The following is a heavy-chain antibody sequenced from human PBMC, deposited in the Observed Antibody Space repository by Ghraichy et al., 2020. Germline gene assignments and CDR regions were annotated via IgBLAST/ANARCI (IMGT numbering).Heavy chain of an antibody. CDR3: AKRGGSGNYVDY. J-gene: IGHJ4*02. V-gene: IGHV3-30*18. D-gene: IGHD1-26*01. CDR2: ITYDGNNK. CDR1: GFTFSNYG. Sequence: GGSLRLSCAASGFTFSNYGINWVRQAPGKGLEWVAVITYDGNNKYYADSVKGRFTISRDNSKNTMYMQMNSLKTEDTAVYYCAKRGGSGNYVDYWGQGTLVTVPS.